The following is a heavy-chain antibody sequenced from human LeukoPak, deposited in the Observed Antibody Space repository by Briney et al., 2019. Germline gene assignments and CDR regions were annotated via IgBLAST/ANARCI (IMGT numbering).Heavy chain of an antibody. Sequence: SETLSLTCTVSGVSVSHEYWTWIRQPAGKGLEWIGRVYPGGTTNYNSFLKSRVNMSLDTSKNQFSLSLSSVTAADTAVYYCATCVTGSFSPYFDPWGQGTLVTVSS. J-gene: IGHJ5*02. D-gene: IGHD2-21*02. CDR2: VYPGGTT. V-gene: IGHV4-4*07. CDR3: ATCVTGSFSPYFDP. CDR1: GVSVSHEY.